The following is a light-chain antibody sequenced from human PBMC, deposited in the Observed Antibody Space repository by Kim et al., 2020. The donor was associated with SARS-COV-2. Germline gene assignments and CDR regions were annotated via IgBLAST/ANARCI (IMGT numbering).Light chain of an antibody. V-gene: IGKV1-5*01. J-gene: IGKJ1*01. CDR3: QQYNSDWT. Sequence: GDRVTITCRASQSISRWLAWYQQKPGKAPKIMIYDASNLESGVPSRFSGSGSGTEFTLTISSLQPDDFATYYCQQYNSDWTFGQGTKVDIK. CDR1: QSISRW. CDR2: DAS.